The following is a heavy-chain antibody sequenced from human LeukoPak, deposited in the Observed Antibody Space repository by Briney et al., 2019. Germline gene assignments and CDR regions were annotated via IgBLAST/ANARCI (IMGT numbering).Heavy chain of an antibody. Sequence: SETVSLTCTVSGGSISSYYWSWIRQPPGKGLEWIGYIYYSGSTNYNPSLKSRVTISVDTSKNQFSLKLNSVTAADTAVYYCARDGAATVSGYAFDIWGQGTMVTVSS. CDR2: IYYSGST. CDR3: ARDGAATVSGYAFDI. V-gene: IGHV4-59*12. CDR1: GGSISSYY. J-gene: IGHJ3*02. D-gene: IGHD6-19*01.